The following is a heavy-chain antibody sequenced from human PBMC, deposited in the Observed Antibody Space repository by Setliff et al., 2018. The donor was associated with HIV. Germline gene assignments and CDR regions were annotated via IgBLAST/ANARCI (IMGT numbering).Heavy chain of an antibody. CDR3: ATNVRVPGSSLDS. CDR1: GFAFVGAE. D-gene: IGHD6-19*01. J-gene: IGHJ1*01. V-gene: IGHV3-73*01. CDR2: IRNKFNSLAT. Sequence: GGSLRLSCAASGFAFVGAEIHWVRQASGKGLEWVGRIRNKFNSLATRYGESLEGRFTISRDDSKNTAYLQMRSLKTDDTAVYFCATNVRVPGSSLDSWGPGSQVTVSS.